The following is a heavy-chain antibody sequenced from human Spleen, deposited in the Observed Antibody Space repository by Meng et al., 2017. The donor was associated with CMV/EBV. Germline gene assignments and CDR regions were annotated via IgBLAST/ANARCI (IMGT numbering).Heavy chain of an antibody. V-gene: IGHV3-33*03. CDR3: AKVGDVGGSYDH. CDR1: GFTFSYYA. Sequence: GESLKISCAASGFTFSYYAMHWVRQAPGKGLECVAVIYHDGSNKYYADPVKGRFTISRDNSKSTLYLQMNSLRPDDTAVYYCAKVGDVGGSYDHWGQGTLVTVSS. CDR2: IYHDGSNK. J-gene: IGHJ4*02. D-gene: IGHD3-10*01.